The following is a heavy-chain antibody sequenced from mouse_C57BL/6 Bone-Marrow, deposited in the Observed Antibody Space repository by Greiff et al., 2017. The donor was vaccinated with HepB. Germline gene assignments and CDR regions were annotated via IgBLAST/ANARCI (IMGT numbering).Heavy chain of an antibody. CDR3: TKGLPYYAMDY. CDR1: GFNIKDDY. V-gene: IGHV14-4*01. J-gene: IGHJ4*01. CDR2: IDPENGDT. Sequence: VHVKQSGAELVRPGASVKLSCTASGFNIKDDYMHWVKQRPEQGLEWIGWIDPENGDTEYASKFQGKATITADTSSNTAYLQLSSLTSEDTAVYYCTKGLPYYAMDYWGQGTSVTVSS.